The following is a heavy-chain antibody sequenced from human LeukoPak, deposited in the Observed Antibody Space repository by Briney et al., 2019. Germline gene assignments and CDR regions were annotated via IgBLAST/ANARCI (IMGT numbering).Heavy chain of an antibody. D-gene: IGHD3-22*01. J-gene: IGHJ1*01. V-gene: IGHV3-23*01. CDR2: ISGSGGTT. Sequence: GGSLRLSCAASRFTFSSYAMSWVRQAPGKGLEWVSAISGSGGTTYNADSVKGRFTISRDNSKNTLYLQLNSLRAEDTAVYYCASTDYYDSSGYYGRSFQHWGQGTLVTVSS. CDR1: RFTFSSYA. CDR3: ASTDYYDSSGYYGRSFQH.